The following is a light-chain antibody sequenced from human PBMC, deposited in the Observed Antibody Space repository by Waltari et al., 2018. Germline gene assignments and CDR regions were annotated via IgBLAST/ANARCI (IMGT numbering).Light chain of an antibody. CDR1: GPRVSY. CDR2: GKD. J-gene: IGLJ2*01. Sequence: SSELTQDPTVSVALGQTVTITCQGDGPRVSYASWFQQRPGQAPILVIYGKDNRPLGIPDRFSGSSSGNTASLTITGAQAEDEAYYYCSSRDSSGNQPVIFGGGTKLAVL. V-gene: IGLV3-19*01. CDR3: SSRDSSGNQPVI.